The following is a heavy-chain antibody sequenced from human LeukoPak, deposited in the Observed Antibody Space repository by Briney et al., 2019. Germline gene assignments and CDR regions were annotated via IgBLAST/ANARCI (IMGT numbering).Heavy chain of an antibody. Sequence: GGSLRLSCAASGFTFSSYGMHWVRQAPGKGLEWVAVIWYDGSNKYYADSVKGRFTISRDNSKNTLYLQMNSLRAEDTAVYYCARRRYSSGWYDQDHYYFDYWGQGTLVTVSS. D-gene: IGHD6-19*01. V-gene: IGHV3-33*01. J-gene: IGHJ4*02. CDR2: IWYDGSNK. CDR3: ARRRYSSGWYDQDHYYFDY. CDR1: GFTFSSYG.